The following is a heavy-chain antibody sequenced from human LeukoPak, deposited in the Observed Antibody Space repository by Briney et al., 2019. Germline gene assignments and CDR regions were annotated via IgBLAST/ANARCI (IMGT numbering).Heavy chain of an antibody. J-gene: IGHJ6*03. CDR3: ARDMAMRRYYYMDV. CDR2: IKQDGSEK. CDR1: GFTFSSYW. D-gene: IGHD3-10*01. V-gene: IGHV3-7*01. Sequence: PGGSLRLSCAASGFTFSSYWMSWVRQAPGKGLEWVANIKQDGSEKYYVDSVKGRFTISRDNAKNSLYLQMNSLRAEDTAVYYCARDMAMRRYYYMDVRGKGTTVTVSS.